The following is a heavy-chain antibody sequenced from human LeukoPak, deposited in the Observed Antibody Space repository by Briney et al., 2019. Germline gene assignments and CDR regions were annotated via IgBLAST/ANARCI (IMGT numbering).Heavy chain of an antibody. V-gene: IGHV3-15*01. CDR1: GFTFSSYA. Sequence: SGGSLRLSCAASGFTFSSYAMSWVRQAPGKGLEWVGRIKSKTDGGTTDYAAPVKGRFTISRDDSKNTLYLQMNSLKTEDTAVYYCTTDFPVILEYSSSWYDYFDYWGQGTLVTVSS. D-gene: IGHD6-13*01. J-gene: IGHJ4*02. CDR3: TTDFPVILEYSSSWYDYFDY. CDR2: IKSKTDGGTT.